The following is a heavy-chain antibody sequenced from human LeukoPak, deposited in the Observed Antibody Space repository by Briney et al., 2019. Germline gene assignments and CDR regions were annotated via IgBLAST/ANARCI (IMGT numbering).Heavy chain of an antibody. Sequence: GGFLRLSCAASGFTFSSYSMNWVRQAPGKGLEWVSYISTSSTTIYYADSVKGRFSISRDNAKNSLFLQMDSLRDEDTAVYYCARGSSYYYDSSGLIDYWGQGTLVTVSS. CDR1: GFTFSSYS. D-gene: IGHD3-22*01. CDR3: ARGSSYYYDSSGLIDY. CDR2: ISTSSTTI. V-gene: IGHV3-48*02. J-gene: IGHJ4*02.